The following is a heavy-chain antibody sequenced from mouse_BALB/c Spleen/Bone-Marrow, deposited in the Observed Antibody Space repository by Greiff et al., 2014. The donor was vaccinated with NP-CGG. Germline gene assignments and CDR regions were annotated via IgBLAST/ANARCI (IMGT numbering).Heavy chain of an antibody. D-gene: IGHD2-2*01. V-gene: IGHV1-87*01. Sequence: QVQLKQSGAELARPGASVKLSCKASGYTFTSYWMQWVKQRPGQGLEWIGAIYPGDGDTRYTQKFKGKATLTADKSSSTAYMQLSSLASEDSAVYYCVRFYGYDGMDYWGQGTSVTVSS. CDR1: GYTFTSYW. CDR3: VRFYGYDGMDY. CDR2: IYPGDGDT. J-gene: IGHJ4*01.